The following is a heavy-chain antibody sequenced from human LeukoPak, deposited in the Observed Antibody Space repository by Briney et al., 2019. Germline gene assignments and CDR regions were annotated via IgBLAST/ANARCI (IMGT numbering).Heavy chain of an antibody. CDR1: GYTFTSYG. D-gene: IGHD6-13*01. J-gene: IGHJ6*02. Sequence: ASVKVSCKASGYTFTSYGISWVRQAPGQGLEWMGWISAYNGNTNYAQKLQGRVTMTRDTSISTAYMELSSLTSEDTAVYFCARENVNRGSSWGYDYFGMDVWGQGTAVTVSS. CDR2: ISAYNGNT. V-gene: IGHV1-18*01. CDR3: ARENVNRGSSWGYDYFGMDV.